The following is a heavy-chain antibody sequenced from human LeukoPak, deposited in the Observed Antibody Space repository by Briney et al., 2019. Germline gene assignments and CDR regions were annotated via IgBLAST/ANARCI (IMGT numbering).Heavy chain of an antibody. J-gene: IGHJ2*01. CDR2: IYYSGST. D-gene: IGHD3-16*01. Sequence: SETLSLTCTVSGGSISSSSYYWGWIRQPPGKGLEWIGSIYYSGSTYYNPSLKSRVTISVDTSKNQFSLKLSSVTAADTAIYYCARAGGWDFDLWGRGTLVTVSS. CDR1: GGSISSSSYY. V-gene: IGHV4-39*07. CDR3: ARAGGWDFDL.